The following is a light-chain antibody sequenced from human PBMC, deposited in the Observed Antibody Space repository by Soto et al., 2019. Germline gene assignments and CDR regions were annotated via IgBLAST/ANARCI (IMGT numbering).Light chain of an antibody. J-gene: IGKJ1*01. Sequence: EIVMTQSPATLSVSPGERATLSCRASRSTSSNLAWYQHKPGQGPRLLIYGASTRATGVPARFSGSGSGTEFTLTISSLQSEDFAVYYCQQYDSWPETFGQGTKVEVK. CDR1: RSTSSN. CDR2: GAS. CDR3: QQYDSWPET. V-gene: IGKV3-15*01.